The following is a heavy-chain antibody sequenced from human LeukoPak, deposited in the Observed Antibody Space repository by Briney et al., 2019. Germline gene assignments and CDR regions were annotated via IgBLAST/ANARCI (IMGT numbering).Heavy chain of an antibody. CDR1: GFSLSTGGMG. Sequence: ESGPTLVNPTQTLTLTRTFSGFSLSTGGMGVGWIRQPPGKALEWLAFIFWDDNEHYSPSLKNRLTITKDTSKNQVILAMTNMDPVDTATYYCSHRHNLGVTGPVVTFDSWGQGTLVTVSS. CDR3: SHRHNLGVTGPVVTFDS. V-gene: IGHV2-5*02. J-gene: IGHJ5*01. D-gene: IGHD2-21*02. CDR2: IFWDDNE.